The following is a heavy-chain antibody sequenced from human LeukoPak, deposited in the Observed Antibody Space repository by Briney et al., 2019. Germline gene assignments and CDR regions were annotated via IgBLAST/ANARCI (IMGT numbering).Heavy chain of an antibody. CDR3: ARDARNSGYAKGDYYYYYMDV. V-gene: IGHV3-21*01. CDR2: ISSSSSYI. Sequence: GGSLRLSCAASGFTFSSYSMNWVRQAPGKGLEWVSSISSSSSYIYYADSVKGRFTISRDNAKNSLYLQMNSLRAEDTAVYYCARDARNSGYAKGDYYYYYMDVWGKGTTVTVSS. CDR1: GFTFSSYS. D-gene: IGHD5-12*01. J-gene: IGHJ6*03.